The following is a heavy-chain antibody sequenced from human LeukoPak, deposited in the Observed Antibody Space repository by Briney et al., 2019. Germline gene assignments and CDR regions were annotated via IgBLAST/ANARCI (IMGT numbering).Heavy chain of an antibody. CDR2: IYHSGST. CDR1: GGSFSGYY. Sequence: SETLSLTCAVYGGSFSGYYWGWIRQPPGKGLEWIGTIYHSGSTYYNPSLKSRVTISVDTSKNQFSLKLSSVTAADTAVYYCARYDVWGSYRAFDYWGQGTLVTVSS. CDR3: ARYDVWGSYRAFDY. V-gene: IGHV4-38-2*01. J-gene: IGHJ4*02. D-gene: IGHD3-16*02.